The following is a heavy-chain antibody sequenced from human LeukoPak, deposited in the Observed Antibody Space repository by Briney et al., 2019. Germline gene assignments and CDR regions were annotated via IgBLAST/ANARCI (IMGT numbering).Heavy chain of an antibody. J-gene: IGHJ4*02. CDR1: GFTFSNAW. V-gene: IGHV3-15*01. Sequence: PVGSLRLSCAVSGFTFSNAWMSWVRQAPGKGLEWVGRIKSKTDGGTTDYAAPVKGRFTISRDDSKNTLYLQMNSLKAEDTAVYCCTTILRIAASGPFDCWGQGTLVTVSS. CDR2: IKSKTDGGTT. CDR3: TTILRIAASGPFDC. D-gene: IGHD6-13*01.